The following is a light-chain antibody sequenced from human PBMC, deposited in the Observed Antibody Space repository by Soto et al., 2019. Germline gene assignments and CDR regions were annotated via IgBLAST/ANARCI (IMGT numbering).Light chain of an antibody. V-gene: IGLV2-14*03. J-gene: IGLJ2*01. CDR2: DVN. CDR1: SSDVGGYNY. CDR3: SSYTSTRTLAV. Sequence: QSALTQPASVSGSPGQSITISCTGTSSDVGGYNYVSWYQQHPGKAPKLMIYDVNNRPSGVSNRFSGSKSGNTVSLTISGLQAEDEADYYCSSYTSTRTLAVFGGGTKLTVL.